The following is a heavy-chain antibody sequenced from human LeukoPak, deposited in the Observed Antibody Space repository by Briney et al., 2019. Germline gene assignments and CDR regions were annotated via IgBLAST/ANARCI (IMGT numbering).Heavy chain of an antibody. CDR3: ASSYVVRGVYYYYMDV. V-gene: IGHV1-69*13. D-gene: IGHD3-10*01. CDR1: GGTFSSYA. J-gene: IGHJ6*03. Sequence: AASVKVSCKASGGTFSSYAISWVRQAPGQGLEWMGGIIPIFGTANYAQKFQGRVTITADESTSTAYMELSSLRSEDTAVYYCASSYVVRGVYYYYMDVWGKGTTVTVSS. CDR2: IIPIFGTA.